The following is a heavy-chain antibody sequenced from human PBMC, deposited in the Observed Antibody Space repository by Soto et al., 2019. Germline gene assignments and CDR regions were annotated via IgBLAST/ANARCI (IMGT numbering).Heavy chain of an antibody. J-gene: IGHJ4*02. D-gene: IGHD5-12*01. CDR2: IYSGGST. Sequence: EVQLVESGGGWIQPGGSLRLSCAASGFSVSKNYMNWVRQAPGKGLEWVSVIYSGGSTYYADSVKGRFTISRDNSKNTLYLQMNSLRAEDTAVYYCAREGDGYPKGYFDYWGQGTLVTVSS. V-gene: IGHV3-53*01. CDR1: GFSVSKNY. CDR3: AREGDGYPKGYFDY.